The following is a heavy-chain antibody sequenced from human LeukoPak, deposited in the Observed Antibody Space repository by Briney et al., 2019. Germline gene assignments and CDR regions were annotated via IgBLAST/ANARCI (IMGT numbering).Heavy chain of an antibody. CDR2: INTNTEIP. V-gene: IGHV7-4-1*02. CDR1: GYTFTNYG. Sequence: ASVKVSCKASGYTFTNYGINWVRQAPGQRLEWMGWINTNTEIPTYAQGFTGRFVFSLDTSVSTAYLQISSLEAADTAVYYCARDLGDPEDLLATEHTDYWGQGTLVTVSS. CDR3: ARDLGDPEDLLATEHTDY. D-gene: IGHD5-12*01. J-gene: IGHJ4*02.